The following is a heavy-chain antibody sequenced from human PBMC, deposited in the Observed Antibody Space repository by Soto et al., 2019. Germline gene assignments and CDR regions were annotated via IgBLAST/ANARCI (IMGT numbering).Heavy chain of an antibody. CDR2: ISYDGSNK. CDR3: AKDPGLRVVISLNYYMDV. J-gene: IGHJ6*03. Sequence: GGSLRLSCAASGFTFSSYGMHWVRQAPGKGLEWVAVISYDGSNKYYADSVKGRFTISRDNSKNTLYLQMNSLRAEDTAVYYCAKDPGLRVVISLNYYMDVWGKGTTVTVSS. CDR1: GFTFSSYG. V-gene: IGHV3-30*18. D-gene: IGHD3-3*01.